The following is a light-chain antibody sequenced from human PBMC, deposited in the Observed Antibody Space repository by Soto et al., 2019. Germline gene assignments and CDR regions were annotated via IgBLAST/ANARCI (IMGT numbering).Light chain of an antibody. J-gene: IGKJ2*01. CDR3: QQTNDCPYT. V-gene: IGKV1-12*01. Sequence: DIQMTQSPSSVSASVGDRVTITCRASHVISSWLAWYQQKPGKAPKLLIYAASRLQSGVTSRFSGSESGADFSLTISSLQPEDVATYYCQQTNDCPYTFGQGTKLEIK. CDR1: HVISSW. CDR2: AAS.